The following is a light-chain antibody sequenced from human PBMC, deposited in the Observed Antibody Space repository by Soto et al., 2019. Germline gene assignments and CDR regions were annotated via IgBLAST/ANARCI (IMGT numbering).Light chain of an antibody. J-gene: IGLJ2*01. CDR3: GTWDSSLSAVV. CDR2: DNN. V-gene: IGLV1-51*01. Sequence: QAVVTQPPSMSAAPGQKVTISCSGSSSNIGNNYVSWYQQLPGTAPKLLIYDNNKRPSGIPDRFSGSKSGTSATLGITGLQTGDEADYYCGTWDSSLSAVVFGGGTQLTVL. CDR1: SSNIGNNY.